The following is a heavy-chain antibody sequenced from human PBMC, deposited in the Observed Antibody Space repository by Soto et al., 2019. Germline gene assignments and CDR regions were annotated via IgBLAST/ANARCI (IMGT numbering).Heavy chain of an antibody. V-gene: IGHV4-59*01. D-gene: IGHD3-22*01. Sequence: PSETLSLTCTVSGGSISSYYWSWIRQPPGKGLEWIGYIYYSGSTNYNPSLKSRVTISVDTSKNQFSLKLSSVTAADTAVYYCARAYYDSSAAHLWVVDYWGQRTLVTVSS. CDR2: IYYSGST. CDR3: ARAYYDSSAAHLWVVDY. CDR1: GGSISSYY. J-gene: IGHJ4*02.